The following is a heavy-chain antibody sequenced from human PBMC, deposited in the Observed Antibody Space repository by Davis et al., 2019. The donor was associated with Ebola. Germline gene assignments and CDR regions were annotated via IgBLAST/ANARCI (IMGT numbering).Heavy chain of an antibody. Sequence: SETLSLTCAVYGGSFSGYYWSWIRQHPGKGLEWIGYIYYSGSTYYNPSLKSRVTISVDTSKNQFSLKLSSVTAADTAVYYCARKGAVTLYYYYYGMDVWGQGTTVTVSS. CDR3: ARKGAVTLYYYYYGMDV. CDR1: GGSFSGYY. CDR2: IYYSGST. J-gene: IGHJ6*02. D-gene: IGHD4-17*01. V-gene: IGHV4-34*01.